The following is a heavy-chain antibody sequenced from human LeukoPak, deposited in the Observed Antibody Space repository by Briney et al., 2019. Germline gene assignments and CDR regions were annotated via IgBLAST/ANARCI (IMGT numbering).Heavy chain of an antibody. V-gene: IGHV1-69*13. J-gene: IGHJ6*02. CDR1: GGTFSSYA. Sequence: SVKVSCKASGGTFSSYAISWVRQAPGQGLERMGGIIPIFGTANYAQKFQGRVTITADESTSTAYMELSSLRSEDTAVYYCARGPALSYGMDVWGQGTTVTVSS. CDR3: ARGPALSYGMDV. CDR2: IIPIFGTA. D-gene: IGHD3-3*02.